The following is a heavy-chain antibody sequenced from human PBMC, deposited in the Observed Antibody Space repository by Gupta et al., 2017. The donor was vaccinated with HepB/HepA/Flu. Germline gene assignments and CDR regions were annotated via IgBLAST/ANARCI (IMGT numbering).Heavy chain of an antibody. CDR1: GFSFGDYA. J-gene: IGHJ3*02. D-gene: IGHD3-3*01. CDR3: AKDYTIFGVVNHQDAFDI. CDR2: ISWNSGSI. Sequence: EVQLVESGGGLVQPGRSRRLACAASGFSFGDYAMHWVRQAPGKGLEWVSGISWNSGSIGYADSVKGRFTISRDNAKNSLYLQMNSLRAEDTALYYCAKDYTIFGVVNHQDAFDIWGQGTMVTVSS. V-gene: IGHV3-9*01.